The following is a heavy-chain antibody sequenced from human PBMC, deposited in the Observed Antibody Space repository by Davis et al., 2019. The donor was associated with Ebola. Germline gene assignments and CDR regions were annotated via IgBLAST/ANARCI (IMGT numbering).Heavy chain of an antibody. Sequence: SETLSLTCTISGGSISNYYWSWIRHLPGKGLEWIGYVYYSGTTSYNPSLKSRVSISIGTSEDQFSLRLTSVTEADTAVYYCAKGVGDYGWFDPWGQGTLVTVSA. V-gene: IGHV4-59*01. CDR2: VYYSGTT. CDR1: GGSISNYY. CDR3: AKGVGDYGWFDP. D-gene: IGHD4-17*01. J-gene: IGHJ5*02.